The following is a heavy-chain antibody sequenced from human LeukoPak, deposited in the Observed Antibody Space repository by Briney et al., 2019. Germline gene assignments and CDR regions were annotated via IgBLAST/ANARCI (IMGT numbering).Heavy chain of an antibody. CDR2: IIPIFGTA. CDR1: GGTFSSYA. Sequence: SVKVSCKASGGTFSSYAISWVRQAPGQGLEWMGGIIPIFGTANYAQKFQGRVTITADESTSAAYMELSSLRSEDTAVYYCARDLGYGDYYYYGMDVWGQGTTVTVFS. D-gene: IGHD4-17*01. V-gene: IGHV1-69*01. J-gene: IGHJ6*02. CDR3: ARDLGYGDYYYYGMDV.